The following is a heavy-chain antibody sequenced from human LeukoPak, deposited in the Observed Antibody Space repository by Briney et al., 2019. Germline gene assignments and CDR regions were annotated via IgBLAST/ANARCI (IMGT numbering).Heavy chain of an antibody. V-gene: IGHV3-53*01. J-gene: IGHJ4*02. CDR3: ARGGGGYYPDLDY. CDR1: GFTVSSNY. CDR2: IYSGGST. D-gene: IGHD3-22*01. Sequence: GGSLRLSCAASGFTVSSNYMSCVRQAPGKGLEWVSVIYSGGSTYYADSVKRRFTISRDNSKNTLYLQMNSLRAEDTAVYYCARGGGGYYPDLDYWGQGTLVTVSA.